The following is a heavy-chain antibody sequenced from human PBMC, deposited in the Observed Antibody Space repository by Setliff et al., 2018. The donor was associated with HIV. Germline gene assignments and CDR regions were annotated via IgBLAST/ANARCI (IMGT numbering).Heavy chain of an antibody. J-gene: IGHJ6*03. V-gene: IGHV1-69*10. CDR3: VRGVQSPPHYSYYYIDV. CDR1: GGNFRSYG. D-gene: IGHD3-3*01. CDR2: IIPMSGVP. Sequence: SVKVSCKASGGNFRSYGISWVRQAPGQGLEWMGGIIPMSGVPKYAQKFQGRVTITADKSTSTAYMELTSLRFDDTAMYYCVRGVQSPPHYSYYYIDVWGEGTMVTVSS.